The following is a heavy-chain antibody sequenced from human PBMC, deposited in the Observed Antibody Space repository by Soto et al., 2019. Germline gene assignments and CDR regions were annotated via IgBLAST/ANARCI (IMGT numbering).Heavy chain of an antibody. CDR3: ARVVAAADTRLWWFDP. J-gene: IGHJ5*02. CDR2: IYYSGST. V-gene: IGHV4-59*01. CDR1: GGSISSYC. Sequence: KASETLSLTCTVSGGSISSYCWSWIRQPPGKGLEWIGYIYYSGSTNYNPSLKSRVSISLDTSKNQFSLKLSSVTAADTAVYYCARVVAAADTRLWWFDPWGQGTLVTVSS. D-gene: IGHD6-13*01.